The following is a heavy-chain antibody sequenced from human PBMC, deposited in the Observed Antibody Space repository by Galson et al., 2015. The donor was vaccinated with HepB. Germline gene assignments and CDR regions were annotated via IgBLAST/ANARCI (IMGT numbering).Heavy chain of an antibody. D-gene: IGHD3-22*01. CDR1: GFTFSSYA. CDR3: AKDVPDYYDSSGYSPDPLGGDY. J-gene: IGHJ4*02. CDR2: ISGSGGST. V-gene: IGHV3-23*01. Sequence: SLRLSCAASGFTFSSYAMSWVRQAPGKGLEWVSAISGSGGSTCYADSVKGRFTISRDNSKNTLYLQMNSLRAEDTAVYYCAKDVPDYYDSSGYSPDPLGGDYWGQGTLVTVSS.